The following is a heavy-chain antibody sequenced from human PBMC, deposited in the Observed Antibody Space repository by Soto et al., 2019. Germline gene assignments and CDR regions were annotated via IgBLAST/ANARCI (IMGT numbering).Heavy chain of an antibody. J-gene: IGHJ4*02. D-gene: IGHD3-3*01. V-gene: IGHV3-7*01. CDR2: IKQDGSEK. Sequence: GGSLRLSWAASGFTISSYWMSWVRQAPGKGLEWVANIKQDGSEKYYVDSVKGRFTISRDNAKNSLYLQMNSLRAEDTAVYYCARDQSNYDFWSGYYRPSAFDYWGQGTLVTVSS. CDR1: GFTISSYW. CDR3: ARDQSNYDFWSGYYRPSAFDY.